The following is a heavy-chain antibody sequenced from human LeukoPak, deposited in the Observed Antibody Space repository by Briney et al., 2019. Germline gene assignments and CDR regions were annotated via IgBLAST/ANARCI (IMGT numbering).Heavy chain of an antibody. J-gene: IGHJ4*02. CDR3: ARKYCSGGSCKPFDY. CDR2: ISGSGGST. V-gene: IGHV3-23*01. CDR1: GFTLSSYA. D-gene: IGHD2-15*01. Sequence: GGSLRLSCAASGFTLSSYAMSWVRQAPGDGLEWVSAISGSGGSTYYADSVKGRFTISRDNSKNTLYLQMNSLRAEDTAVYYCARKYCSGGSCKPFDYWGQGTLVTVSS.